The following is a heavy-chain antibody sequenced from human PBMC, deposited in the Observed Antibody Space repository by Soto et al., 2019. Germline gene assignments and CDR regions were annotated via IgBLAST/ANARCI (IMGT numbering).Heavy chain of an antibody. V-gene: IGHV3-23*01. J-gene: IGHJ4*02. CDR2: ISGSGGST. D-gene: IGHD3-22*01. Sequence: GGSLRLSCAASGFTFSSYAMSWVRQAPGKGLEWVSAISGSGGSTYYADSVKGRFTISRDNSKNTLYLQMNSLRAEDTAVYYCAKDYYDSSGYYSALFDYWGQGTLVTVSS. CDR1: GFTFSSYA. CDR3: AKDYYDSSGYYSALFDY.